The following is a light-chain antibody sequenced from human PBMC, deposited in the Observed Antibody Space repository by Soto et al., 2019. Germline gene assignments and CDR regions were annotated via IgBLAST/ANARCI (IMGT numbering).Light chain of an antibody. CDR2: KAS. CDR3: QQYNTYPLT. J-gene: IGKJ4*01. Sequence: DIQLTQSPSTLSASVGDRVTITCRASQSISTWLAWYQQKPGKAPKLLIYKASSLEGGVPSRFGGSGSGTLFNITISSLHPDDFATYYCQQYNTYPLTFGGGTTVEIK. CDR1: QSISTW. V-gene: IGKV1-5*03.